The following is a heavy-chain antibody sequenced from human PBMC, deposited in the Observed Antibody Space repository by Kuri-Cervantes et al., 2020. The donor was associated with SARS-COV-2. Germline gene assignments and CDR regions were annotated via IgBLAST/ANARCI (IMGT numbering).Heavy chain of an antibody. Sequence: GESLKISCKASGYTFTGYYMHWVRQAPGQGLEWMGWINPNSGGTNYAQKFQGRVTMTRDTSISTAYMELSRLRSDDTAVYYCARPIAAAEYYFDYWGQGTLVTVSS. D-gene: IGHD6-13*01. CDR3: ARPIAAAEYYFDY. CDR1: GYTFTGYY. CDR2: INPNSGGT. J-gene: IGHJ4*02. V-gene: IGHV1-2*02.